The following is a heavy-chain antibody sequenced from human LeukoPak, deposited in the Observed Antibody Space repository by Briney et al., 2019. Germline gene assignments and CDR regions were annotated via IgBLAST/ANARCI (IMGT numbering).Heavy chain of an antibody. CDR1: GFTFSSYW. Sequence: GESLRLSCAASGFTFSSYWMSWVRQAPGKGLEWVANIKQDGSEKYYVDSVKGRFTISRDNAKNSLYLQMNSLRAEDTAVYYCARASGAYYYYGMDVWGQGTTVTVSS. J-gene: IGHJ6*02. CDR3: ARASGAYYYYGMDV. CDR2: IKQDGSEK. V-gene: IGHV3-7*04.